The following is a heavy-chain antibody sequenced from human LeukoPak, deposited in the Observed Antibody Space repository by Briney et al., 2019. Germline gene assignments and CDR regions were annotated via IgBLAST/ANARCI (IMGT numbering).Heavy chain of an antibody. J-gene: IGHJ4*02. D-gene: IGHD4-4*01. CDR2: INHSGST. CDR1: GGSFSGYY. V-gene: IGHV4-34*01. CDR3: ARGGKTTVSPPRTKKGFFLDY. Sequence: PSETLSLTCAVYGGSFSGYYWSWIRQPPGKGLEWIGEINHSGSTNYNPSLKSRVTISVDTSKNQFSLKLSSVTAADTAVYYCARGGKTTVSPPRTKKGFFLDYWGQGALVTVSS.